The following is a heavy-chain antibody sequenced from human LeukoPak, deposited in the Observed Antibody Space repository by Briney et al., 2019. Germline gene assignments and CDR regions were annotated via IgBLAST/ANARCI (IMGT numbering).Heavy chain of an antibody. CDR3: ARVRIGETPTYFDY. J-gene: IGHJ4*02. CDR2: IYYSGST. D-gene: IGHD3-16*01. V-gene: IGHV4-39*07. Sequence: SETLSLTCTVSGGSISSSSYYWGWIRQPPGKGLEWIGSIYYSGSTYYNPSLKSRVTISVDTSKNQFSLKLSSVTAADTAVYYCARVRIGETPTYFDYWGQGTLVTVSS. CDR1: GGSISSSSYY.